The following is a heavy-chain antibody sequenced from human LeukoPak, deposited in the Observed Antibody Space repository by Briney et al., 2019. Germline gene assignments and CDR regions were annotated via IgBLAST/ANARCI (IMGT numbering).Heavy chain of an antibody. Sequence: SETLSLTCSVSGVSMNRHYLNWIRQPPGKGLEWIGFISGSGSTNYNPSLMSRVTMSLETSKRQFSLKLRSVTAADTAVYYCVVSPNQDFYDYWGQGTLVTVSS. J-gene: IGHJ4*02. CDR1: GVSMNRHY. CDR2: ISGSGST. V-gene: IGHV4-4*09. CDR3: VVSPNQDFYDY.